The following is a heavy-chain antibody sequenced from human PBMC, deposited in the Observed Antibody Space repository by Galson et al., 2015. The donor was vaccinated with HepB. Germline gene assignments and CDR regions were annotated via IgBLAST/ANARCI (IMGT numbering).Heavy chain of an antibody. CDR3: ARGGGFADF. CDR1: GFIFSNSW. J-gene: IGHJ4*02. Sequence: SLRLSCAASGFIFSNSWMSWVRQAQGKGLEGVAKIKQDGSDKNYMDFVQGRFIISRDNAKKSLYLQMSSLRAEDTAVYYCARGGGFADFWGQGILVTVSS. D-gene: IGHD4-23*01. CDR2: IKQDGSDK. V-gene: IGHV3-7*01.